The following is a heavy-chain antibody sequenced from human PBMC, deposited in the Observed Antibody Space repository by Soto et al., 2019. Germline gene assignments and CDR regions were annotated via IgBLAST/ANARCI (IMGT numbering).Heavy chain of an antibody. CDR1: GFTFSSYS. CDR3: ARDKELWGIAVAGYYFDY. CDR2: ISSSSSYI. D-gene: IGHD6-19*01. V-gene: IGHV3-21*01. Sequence: GGSLRLSCAASGFTFSSYSMNWVRQAPGKGLEWVSSISSSSSYIYYADSVKGRFTISRDNAKNSLYLQMNSLRAEDTAVYYCARDKELWGIAVAGYYFDYWGQGTLVTVSS. J-gene: IGHJ4*02.